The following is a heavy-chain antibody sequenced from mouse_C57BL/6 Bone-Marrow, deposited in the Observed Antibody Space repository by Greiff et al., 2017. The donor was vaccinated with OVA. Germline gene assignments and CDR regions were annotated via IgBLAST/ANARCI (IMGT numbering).Heavy chain of an antibody. CDR1: GFTFSDFY. V-gene: IGHV7-1*01. CDR2: SRNKANDYTT. J-gene: IGHJ1*03. CDR3: ARDAWDGYSHWYFDV. Sequence: EVQVVESGGGLVQSGRSLRLSCATSGFTFSDFYMEWVRQAPGKGLEWIAASRNKANDYTTEYSASVKGRFIVSRDTSQSILYLQMNALRAEDTAIYYCARDAWDGYSHWYFDVWGTGTTVTVSS. D-gene: IGHD2-3*01.